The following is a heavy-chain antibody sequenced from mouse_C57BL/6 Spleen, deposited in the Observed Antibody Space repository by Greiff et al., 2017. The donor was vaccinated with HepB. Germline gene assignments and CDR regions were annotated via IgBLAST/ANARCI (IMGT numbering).Heavy chain of an antibody. Sequence: EVQLQQSGPELVKPGASVKISCKASEYTFTDYYMNWVKQSHGKSLEWIGDINPNNGGTSYNQKFKGKATLTVDKSSSTAYMELRSLTSEDSAVYYCALLLLRNYWGQGTTLTVSS. D-gene: IGHD1-1*01. J-gene: IGHJ2*01. CDR1: EYTFTDYY. CDR2: INPNNGGT. V-gene: IGHV1-26*01. CDR3: ALLLLRNY.